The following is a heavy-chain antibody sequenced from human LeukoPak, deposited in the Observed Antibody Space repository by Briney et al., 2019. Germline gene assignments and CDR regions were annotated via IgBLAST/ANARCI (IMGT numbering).Heavy chain of an antibody. V-gene: IGHV3-20*04. CDR2: INWNGGST. CDR1: GFTFDDYG. Sequence: PGGSLRLSCAASGFTFDDYGMSWARQAPGKGLEWVSGINWNGGSTGYADSVKGRFTISRDNAKNSLYLQMNSLRAEDTALYYCARVYYDSSGYYPPVGAFDIWGQGTMVTVSS. D-gene: IGHD3-22*01. CDR3: ARVYYDSSGYYPPVGAFDI. J-gene: IGHJ3*02.